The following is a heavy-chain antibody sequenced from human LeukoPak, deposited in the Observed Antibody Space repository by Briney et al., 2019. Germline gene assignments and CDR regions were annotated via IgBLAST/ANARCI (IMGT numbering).Heavy chain of an antibody. CDR1: GFTFSNYA. Sequence: PGGSLRLSCAASGFTFSNYAMSWVRQAPGKGLEWVSAITGSGGNTYYADSVKGRFTISRDKSKNTLYLQMNSLRAEDTAVYYCAKWGDFDVLTGYYVPDFWGQGTLVTVSS. CDR2: ITGSGGNT. V-gene: IGHV3-23*01. CDR3: AKWGDFDVLTGYYVPDF. J-gene: IGHJ4*02. D-gene: IGHD3-9*01.